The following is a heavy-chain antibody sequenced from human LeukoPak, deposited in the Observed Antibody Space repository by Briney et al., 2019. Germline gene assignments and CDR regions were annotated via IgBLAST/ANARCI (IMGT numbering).Heavy chain of an antibody. CDR2: ISAYNGNT. D-gene: IGHD3-9*01. CDR1: GYTFTSYG. Sequence: ASVKVSCKASGYTFTSYGISWVRQAPGQGLDWMGWISAYNGNTNYAQKLQGRVTMTTDTSTSKAYMELRSLRSDDTAVYYCARDRARYYDILTGYSPPEFDYWGQGTLVTVSS. J-gene: IGHJ4*02. V-gene: IGHV1-18*01. CDR3: ARDRARYYDILTGYSPPEFDY.